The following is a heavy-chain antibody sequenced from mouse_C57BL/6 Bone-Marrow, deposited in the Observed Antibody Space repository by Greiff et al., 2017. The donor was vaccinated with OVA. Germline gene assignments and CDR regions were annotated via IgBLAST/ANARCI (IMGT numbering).Heavy chain of an antibody. Sequence: QVQLKQSGAELVKPGASVKLSCKASGYTFTSYWMQWVKQRPGQGLEWIGEIDPSDSYTNYNQKFKGKATLTVDTSSSTAYMQLSSLTSEDSAVYYCARGPRYWYFDVWGTGTTVTVSS. CDR3: ARGPRYWYFDV. V-gene: IGHV1-50*01. D-gene: IGHD3-3*01. CDR1: GYTFTSYW. CDR2: IDPSDSYT. J-gene: IGHJ1*03.